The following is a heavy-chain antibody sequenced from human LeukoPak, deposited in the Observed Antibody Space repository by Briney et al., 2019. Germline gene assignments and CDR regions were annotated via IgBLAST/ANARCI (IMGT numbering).Heavy chain of an antibody. CDR1: GGSISSSSYY. CDR2: IYYSGST. J-gene: IGHJ6*03. Sequence: SETLSLTCTVSGGSISSSSYYWGWIRQPPGKGLEWIGSIYYSGSTYYSPSLKSRVTISVDTSKNQFSLKLSSVTAADTAVYYCARDHYHYVWGSYRYLDVWGKGTTVTVSS. D-gene: IGHD3-16*02. V-gene: IGHV4-39*07. CDR3: ARDHYHYVWGSYRYLDV.